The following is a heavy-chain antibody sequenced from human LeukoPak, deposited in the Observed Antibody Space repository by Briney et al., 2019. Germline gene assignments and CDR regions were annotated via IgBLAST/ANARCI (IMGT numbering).Heavy chain of an antibody. D-gene: IGHD4-17*01. CDR3: AKDTTVTPRGYYYYYMDV. J-gene: IGHJ6*03. CDR1: GFTFSSYA. CDR2: ISGSGGST. V-gene: IGHV3-23*01. Sequence: GGSLRLSCAASGFTFSSYAMSWVRQAPGKGLEWVSAISGSGGSTYYADSVKGRFTISRDNSKNTLYLQMNSLRAEDTAVYYCAKDTTVTPRGYYYYYMDVWGKGTTVTVSS.